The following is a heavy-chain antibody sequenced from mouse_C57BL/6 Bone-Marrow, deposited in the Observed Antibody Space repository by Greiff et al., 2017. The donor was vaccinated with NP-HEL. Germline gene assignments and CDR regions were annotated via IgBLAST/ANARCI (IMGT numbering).Heavy chain of an antibody. CDR1: GYTFTSYW. D-gene: IGHD2-4*01. Sequence: QVQLQQPGAELVRPGTSVKLSCKASGYTFTSYWMHWVKQRPGQGLEWIGVIDPSDSYTNYNQKFKGKATLTVDTSSSTAYMQLSSLTSEDSAVYYCARYYYDRDYYAMDYWGQGTSVTVSS. V-gene: IGHV1-59*01. CDR2: IDPSDSYT. CDR3: ARYYYDRDYYAMDY. J-gene: IGHJ4*01.